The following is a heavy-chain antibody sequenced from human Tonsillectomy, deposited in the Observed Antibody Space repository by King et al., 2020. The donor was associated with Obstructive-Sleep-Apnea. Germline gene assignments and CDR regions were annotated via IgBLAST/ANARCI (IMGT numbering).Heavy chain of an antibody. D-gene: IGHD3-10*01. V-gene: IGHV3-72*01. J-gene: IGHJ4*02. Sequence: VQLVEAGGGLVQPGGYLRLYCTVSGFTFSDYYMDWVRQAPGKGLEWVGRSRNKVNSYTTEYAASVKGRFTISRDDSKNSLYLQMNTLTTEDTAMYYCARRMEEGRLDSWGQGTLVTVSS. CDR2: SRNKVNSYTT. CDR1: GFTFSDYY. CDR3: ARRMEEGRLDS.